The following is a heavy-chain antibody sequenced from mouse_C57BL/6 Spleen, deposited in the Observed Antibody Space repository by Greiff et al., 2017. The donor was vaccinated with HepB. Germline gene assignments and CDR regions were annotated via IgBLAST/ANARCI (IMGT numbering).Heavy chain of an antibody. CDR1: GYAFSSYW. V-gene: IGHV1-80*01. CDR2: IYPGDGDT. J-gene: IGHJ3*01. CDR3: ARSHDYGSSYRFAY. Sequence: QVQLQQSGAELVKPGASVKISCKASGYAFSSYWMNWVKQRPGKGLEWIGQIYPGDGDTNYNGKFKGKATLTADKSSSTAYMQLSSLTSEDSAVYFCARSHDYGSSYRFAYWGQGTLVTVSA. D-gene: IGHD1-1*01.